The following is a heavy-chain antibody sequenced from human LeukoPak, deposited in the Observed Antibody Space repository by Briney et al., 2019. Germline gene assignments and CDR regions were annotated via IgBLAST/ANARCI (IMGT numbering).Heavy chain of an antibody. CDR2: IYYSGST. J-gene: IGHJ4*02. V-gene: IGHV4-59*01. Sequence: SETLSLTCTVSGGSISSYYWSWIRQPPGKGLEWIGYIYYSGSTNYNPSLKSRVTISVDTSKNQFSLKLSSVTAADTAVYYCARVGGGWYQPVGYYFDYWGQGTLVTVSS. CDR1: GGSISSYY. D-gene: IGHD6-19*01. CDR3: ARVGGGWYQPVGYYFDY.